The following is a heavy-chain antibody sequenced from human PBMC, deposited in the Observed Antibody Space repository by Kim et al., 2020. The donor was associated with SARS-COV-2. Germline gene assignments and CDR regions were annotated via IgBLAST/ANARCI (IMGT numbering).Heavy chain of an antibody. V-gene: IGHV3-33*02. D-gene: IGHD3-9*01. Sequence: YAAAAKGRFTISRDNSTNTLYLKMNSLRAEDTAVYYWARGSIRYFDGLLNWGQGTLVTVSS. J-gene: IGHJ4*02. CDR3: ARGSIRYFDGLLN.